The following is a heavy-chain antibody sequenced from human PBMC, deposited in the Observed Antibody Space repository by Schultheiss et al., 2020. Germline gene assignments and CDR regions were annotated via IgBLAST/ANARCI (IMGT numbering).Heavy chain of an antibody. D-gene: IGHD1-26*01. Sequence: ASVKVSCKASGGTFSSYAISWVRQAPGQGLEWMGGINTNTGNPTYAQGFTGRFVFSLDTSVSTAYLQICSLKAEDTAVYYCARWGPGSGSYPYYYYYGMDVWGQGTTVTVSS. V-gene: IGHV7-4-1*01. J-gene: IGHJ6*02. CDR2: INTNTGNP. CDR3: ARWGPGSGSYPYYYYYGMDV. CDR1: GGTFSSYA.